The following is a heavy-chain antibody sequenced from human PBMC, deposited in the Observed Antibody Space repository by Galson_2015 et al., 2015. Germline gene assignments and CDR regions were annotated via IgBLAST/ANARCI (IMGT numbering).Heavy chain of an antibody. Sequence: SETLSLTCAVYGGSFRGHQWTWIRQSPGKGLEWIGEINHSGSTSYNPPLKSRAALSVDTSKNQFSLTLRSVTAADTAVYYCGRGPGMDVWGRGTTVTASS. J-gene: IGHJ6*02. CDR1: GGSFRGHQ. CDR3: GRGPGMDV. CDR2: INHSGST. V-gene: IGHV4-34*01.